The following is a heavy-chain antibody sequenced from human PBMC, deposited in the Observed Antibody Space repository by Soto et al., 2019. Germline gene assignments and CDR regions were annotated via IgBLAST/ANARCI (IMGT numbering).Heavy chain of an antibody. CDR3: ARGSYEQLVVSYLYYYYGMDV. V-gene: IGHV1-69*01. J-gene: IGHJ6*02. D-gene: IGHD6-6*01. Sequence: QVQLVQSGAEVKKPGSSVKVSCKASGGTFSSYAISWVRQAPGQGLEWMGGIIPIFGTANYAQKFQGRVRITADESTSTAYMELSSLRSEDTAVYYCARGSYEQLVVSYLYYYYGMDVWGQGTTVTVSS. CDR1: GGTFSSYA. CDR2: IIPIFGTA.